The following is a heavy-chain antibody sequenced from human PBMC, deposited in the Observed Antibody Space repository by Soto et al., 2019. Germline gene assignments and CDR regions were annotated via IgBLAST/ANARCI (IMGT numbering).Heavy chain of an antibody. D-gene: IGHD1-7*01. Sequence: EVQLLESGGGLVQPGGSLRLSCAASGFTFSSYAMSWVRQAPGKGLEWVSAISGSGGSTYYADSVKGRFTISRDNSKNTLYLHMNSLRAEDTAVYYCAKHQSGTTPGNYYYYGMDVWGQGTTVSVSS. CDR3: AKHQSGTTPGNYYYYGMDV. CDR2: ISGSGGST. CDR1: GFTFSSYA. V-gene: IGHV3-23*01. J-gene: IGHJ6*02.